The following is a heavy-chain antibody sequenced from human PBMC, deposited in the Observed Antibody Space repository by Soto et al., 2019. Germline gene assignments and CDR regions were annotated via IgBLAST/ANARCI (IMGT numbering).Heavy chain of an antibody. Sequence: PGGSLRLSCAASGFTFSSYGMHWVRQAPGKGLEWGAVISYDGSNKYYADSVKGRFTISRDNSKNTLYLQMNSLRAEETAVYYCAKDNREDIVLMVYAHRYYGMDVWGQGTTVTVSS. D-gene: IGHD2-8*01. J-gene: IGHJ6*02. CDR1: GFTFSSYG. V-gene: IGHV3-30*18. CDR2: ISYDGSNK. CDR3: AKDNREDIVLMVYAHRYYGMDV.